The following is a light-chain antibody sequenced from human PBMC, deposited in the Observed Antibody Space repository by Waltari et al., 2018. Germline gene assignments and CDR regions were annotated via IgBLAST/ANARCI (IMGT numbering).Light chain of an antibody. Sequence: EAMMTQSPATLSVSPGDRATLSCRASQSVSNNVAWFQQKPCQAPSLLIYDASTRATGVPARFSGSGSGTEFTLTISSLQTEDFAVYYCQQYNNWPLYTFGQGTKLEIK. CDR1: QSVSNN. J-gene: IGKJ2*01. CDR2: DAS. V-gene: IGKV3-15*01. CDR3: QQYNNWPLYT.